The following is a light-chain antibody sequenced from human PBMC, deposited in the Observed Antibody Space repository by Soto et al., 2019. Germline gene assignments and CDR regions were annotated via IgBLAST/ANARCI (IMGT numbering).Light chain of an antibody. V-gene: IGKV3-15*01. J-gene: IGKJ1*01. Sequence: EIVMTQSPATLSVSPGEGATLSCRASQSVNSNLAWYQQKPGQAPRLLIIGASSRAPGIPSGFSGSGSGTEFTLTISSLQSEDLAVYYCQQYNNWPWTFGLGTKVE. CDR1: QSVNSN. CDR2: GAS. CDR3: QQYNNWPWT.